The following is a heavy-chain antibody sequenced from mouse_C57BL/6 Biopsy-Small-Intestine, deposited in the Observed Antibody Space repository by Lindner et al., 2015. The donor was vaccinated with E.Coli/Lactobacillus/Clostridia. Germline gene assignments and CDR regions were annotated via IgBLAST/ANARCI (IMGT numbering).Heavy chain of an antibody. D-gene: IGHD1-1*01. CDR2: IYPRDGST. V-gene: IGHV1-85*01. CDR3: ARRGYGSSYEGFAY. J-gene: IGHJ3*01. CDR1: GYTFTSYD. Sequence: VQLQESGPELVKPGASVKLSCKASGYTFTSYDINWVKQRPGQGLEWIGWIYPRDGSTKYNEKFKGKATLTVDTSSSTAYMELHSLTSEDSAVYFCARRGYGSSYEGFAYWGQGTLVTVSA.